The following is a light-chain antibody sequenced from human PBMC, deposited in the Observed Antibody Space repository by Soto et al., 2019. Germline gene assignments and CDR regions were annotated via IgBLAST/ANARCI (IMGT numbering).Light chain of an antibody. CDR3: SSYTSSSPYV. CDR1: SSDVGGYNY. V-gene: IGLV2-14*01. Sequence: QSALTQPASVSGSPGQSITISCTGTSSDVGGYNYVSWYQQHPGKAPKLMIYEVSNRPSGVSNRFSGSKSGNTASLTISGLQDEDEDDYYCSSYTSSSPYVFGPGTKLTVL. J-gene: IGLJ1*01. CDR2: EVS.